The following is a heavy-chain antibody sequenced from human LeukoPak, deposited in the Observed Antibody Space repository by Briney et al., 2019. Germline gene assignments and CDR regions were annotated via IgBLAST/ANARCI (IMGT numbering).Heavy chain of an antibody. CDR3: ARDAGYSSGWGPYYYGMDV. J-gene: IGHJ6*02. V-gene: IGHV3-30*03. Sequence: GGSLRLSCAASGFTFSSYSMNWVRQAPGKGLEWVAVISHDGSDKYYADSVKGRFTISRDTSNNTVHLQMNSLRAEDTAVFHCARDAGYSSGWGPYYYGMDVWGQGTTVTVSS. CDR1: GFTFSSYS. CDR2: ISHDGSDK. D-gene: IGHD6-19*01.